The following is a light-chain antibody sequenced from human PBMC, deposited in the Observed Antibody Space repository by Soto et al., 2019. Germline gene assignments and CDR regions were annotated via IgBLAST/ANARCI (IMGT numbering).Light chain of an antibody. J-gene: IGKJ3*01. CDR3: QQSYSTLT. Sequence: DIQMTQSPSSLSASVGDRVTITCRASQSISSYLHWYQQKPGKAPKLLIYAASSLQSGVPSRFSGSGSGTHVTLTISSLQPEDFATYYCQQSYSTLTFGPGTKVDIK. CDR1: QSISSY. CDR2: AAS. V-gene: IGKV1-39*01.